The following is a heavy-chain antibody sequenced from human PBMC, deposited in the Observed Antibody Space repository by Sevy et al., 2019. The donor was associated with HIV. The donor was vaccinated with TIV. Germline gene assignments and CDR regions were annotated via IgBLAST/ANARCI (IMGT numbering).Heavy chain of an antibody. CDR1: GFTFSSYG. V-gene: IGHV3-33*01. D-gene: IGHD5-12*01. Sequence: GGSLRLSCAASGFTFSSYGMHWVRQAPGKGLEWVAVIWYDGSNKYYADSVKGRFTISRDNSKNTLYLQMNSLRAEDTAMYYCARDSGYATDFDYWGQGTLVTVSS. CDR3: ARDSGYATDFDY. J-gene: IGHJ4*02. CDR2: IWYDGSNK.